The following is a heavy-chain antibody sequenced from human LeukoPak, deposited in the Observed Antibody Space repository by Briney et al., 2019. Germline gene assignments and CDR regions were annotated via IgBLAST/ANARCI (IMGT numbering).Heavy chain of an antibody. CDR3: ARDPLGIVGDALDI. CDR1: GYTFTGYY. CDR2: INPNSGGT. D-gene: IGHD3-16*01. Sequence: ASVKVSCKASGYTFTGYYMHWVRQAPGQGLEWMGWINPNSGGTNYAQKFQGRVTMTRDTSISTAYMELSRLRSDDTAVYHCARDPLGIVGDALDIWGQGTMVTVSS. V-gene: IGHV1-2*02. J-gene: IGHJ3*02.